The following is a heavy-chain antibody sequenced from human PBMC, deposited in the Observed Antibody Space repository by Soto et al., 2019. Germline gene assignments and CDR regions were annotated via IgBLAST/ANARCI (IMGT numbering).Heavy chain of an antibody. D-gene: IGHD3-10*01. Sequence: SVKVCCKASGGTFSSYAISWGRQAPGQGLEWMGGIIPIFGTANYAQKFQGRVTITADESTSTAYMELSRLRSEDTAVYYCARDGKRGAFDIWGQGIMVTVSS. CDR1: GGTFSSYA. CDR2: IIPIFGTA. CDR3: ARDGKRGAFDI. J-gene: IGHJ3*02. V-gene: IGHV1-69*13.